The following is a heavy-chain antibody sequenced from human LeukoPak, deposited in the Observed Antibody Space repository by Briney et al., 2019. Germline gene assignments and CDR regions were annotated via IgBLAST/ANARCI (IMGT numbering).Heavy chain of an antibody. J-gene: IGHJ4*02. V-gene: IGHV3-23*01. CDR2: ISGSGGST. CDR1: GFIFHSHA. D-gene: IGHD3-16*01. CDR3: AKDNDYTYNYFDY. Sequence: GGSLRLSCAASGFIFHSHAMSWVRQAPGKGLEWVSAISGSGGSTFYADSVRGRFIISRDNSKNTVYLQMNGLRAEDTALYYCAKDNDYTYNYFDYWGQGTLVTVSS.